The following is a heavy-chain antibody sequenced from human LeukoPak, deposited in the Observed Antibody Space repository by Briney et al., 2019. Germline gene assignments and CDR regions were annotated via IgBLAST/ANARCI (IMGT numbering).Heavy chain of an antibody. CDR2: IKQDGSEK. D-gene: IGHD6-13*01. CDR3: ARDDSSSWYRNYGMDV. V-gene: IGHV3-7*01. Sequence: PGGSLRLSCAASGFTFSSYWMSWVRQAPGKGLEWVANIKQDGSEKYYVDSVKGRFTISRDNAKNSLYLQMNSLRAEDTAVYYCARDDSSSWYRNYGMDVWGQGTTVTVSS. J-gene: IGHJ6*02. CDR1: GFTFSSYW.